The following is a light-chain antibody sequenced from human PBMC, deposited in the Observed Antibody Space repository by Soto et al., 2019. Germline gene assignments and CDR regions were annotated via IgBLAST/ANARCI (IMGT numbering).Light chain of an antibody. Sequence: EIVMTQSPVTLSVSPGERVTLSCRASQSVSNYLAWYQQKRGQAPRLLIYSASTRATGIPARFSGSGSGTEFTLTISSLQSEDFAVYYCQQYYDWPITFGQGTRLEIK. CDR1: QSVSNY. CDR2: SAS. J-gene: IGKJ5*01. V-gene: IGKV3-15*01. CDR3: QQYYDWPIT.